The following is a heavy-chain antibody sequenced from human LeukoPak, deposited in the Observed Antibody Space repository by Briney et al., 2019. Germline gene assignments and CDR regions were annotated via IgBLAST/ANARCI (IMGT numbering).Heavy chain of an antibody. V-gene: IGHV3-23*01. J-gene: IGHJ4*02. CDR1: GFTFSSYA. Sequence: KPGGSLRLSCAASGFTFSSYAMSWVRQAPGKGLEWVSAISGSGDSTYYADSVKGRFTISRDNSKNTLYLQMDSLRAEDTAVYYCAKGSGSYYLLFDYWGQGTLVTVSS. CDR2: ISGSGDST. CDR3: AKGSGSYYLLFDY. D-gene: IGHD3-10*01.